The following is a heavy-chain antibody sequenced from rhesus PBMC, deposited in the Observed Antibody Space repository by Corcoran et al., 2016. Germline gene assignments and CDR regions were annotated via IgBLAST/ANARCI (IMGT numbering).Heavy chain of an antibody. D-gene: IGHD5-24*01. V-gene: IGHV4-147*01. J-gene: IGHJ5-2*02. CDR3: ARVGYLRSLDV. CDR1: GGSIRSNY. Sequence: QVQLQESGPGLVKPSETLSLTCAVFGGSIRSNYWGWIRQPPGKGLEWIGRIYGSSGSTSYNPSLTSRVTISTDTSKNQFSLKLSSVTAADTAVYYCARVGYLRSLDVWGRGILVTVSS. CDR2: IYGSSGST.